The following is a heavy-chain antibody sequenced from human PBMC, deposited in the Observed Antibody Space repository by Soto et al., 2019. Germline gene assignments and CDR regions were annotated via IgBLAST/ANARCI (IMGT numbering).Heavy chain of an antibody. Sequence: SETLSLTCTVSGGSISSYYWSWIRQPPGKGLEWIGYIYYSGSTNYNPSLKSRVTISVDTSKNQFSLKLSSVTAADTAVYYCARQYRPSSSSFRRALTPWGQGTLVTVSS. D-gene: IGHD6-6*01. CDR1: GGSISSYY. V-gene: IGHV4-59*08. CDR3: ARQYRPSSSSFRRALTP. J-gene: IGHJ5*02. CDR2: IYYSGST.